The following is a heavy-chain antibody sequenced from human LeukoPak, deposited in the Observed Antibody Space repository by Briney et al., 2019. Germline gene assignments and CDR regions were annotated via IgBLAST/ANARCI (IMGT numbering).Heavy chain of an antibody. CDR2: IWFDGSNK. D-gene: IGHD2-15*01. Sequence: GGSLRLSCAASGFTFSAYGMHWVRQAPGKGLEWVAVIWFDGSNKYYADSVKGRFTISRDNSKNTLYLQMNSLRAEDTAVYYCARDFQGYCSGGSCSDAFDIWGQGTMVTVSS. CDR3: ARDFQGYCSGGSCSDAFDI. V-gene: IGHV3-33*01. CDR1: GFTFSAYG. J-gene: IGHJ3*02.